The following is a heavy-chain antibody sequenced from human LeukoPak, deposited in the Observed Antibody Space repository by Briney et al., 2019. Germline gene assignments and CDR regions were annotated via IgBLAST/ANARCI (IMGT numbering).Heavy chain of an antibody. CDR3: ARVRRGSSKYYFDY. V-gene: IGHV1-8*01. D-gene: IGHD6-6*01. CDR1: GYTFTSYD. J-gene: IGHJ4*02. CDR2: MNPNSGNT. Sequence: GASVRVSCKASGYTFTSYDMNWVRQATGQGLEWMGWMNPNSGNTGYAHKFQGRVTMTRNTSISTAYMELSSLRSEDTAVYYCARVRRGSSKYYFDYWGQGTLVTVSS.